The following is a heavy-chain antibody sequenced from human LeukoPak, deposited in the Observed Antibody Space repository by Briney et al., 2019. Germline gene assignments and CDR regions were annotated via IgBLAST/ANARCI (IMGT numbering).Heavy chain of an antibody. CDR2: INHSGST. Sequence: SETLSLTCAVYGGSFSNYYWTWIRQPPGKGLEWIGEINHSGSTNYNPSLKSRVTISVDTSKNQFSLKLSSVTVADTAVYYCARGPGEDYRGQGTLVSVSS. CDR3: ARGPGEDY. CDR1: GGSFSNYY. J-gene: IGHJ4*02. D-gene: IGHD3-16*01. V-gene: IGHV4-34*01.